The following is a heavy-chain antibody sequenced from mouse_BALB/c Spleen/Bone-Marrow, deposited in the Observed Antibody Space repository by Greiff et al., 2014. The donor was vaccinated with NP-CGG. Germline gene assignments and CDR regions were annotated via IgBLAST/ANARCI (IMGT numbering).Heavy chain of an antibody. Sequence: EVKLMESGGGLVQPGGSLRLSCATSGFTITDYYMSWVRQPPGKALEWLGFIRNKANGYTTEYSASVKGRFTISRDNSQSILYLQMNTLRAEDSATYYCARDRGLLRFDYWGQGTTLTVSS. V-gene: IGHV7-3*02. CDR1: GFTITDYY. D-gene: IGHD2-3*01. CDR2: IRNKANGYTT. J-gene: IGHJ2*01. CDR3: ARDRGLLRFDY.